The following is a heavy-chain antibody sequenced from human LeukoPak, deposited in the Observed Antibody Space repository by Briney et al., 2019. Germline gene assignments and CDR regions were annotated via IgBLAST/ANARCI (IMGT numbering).Heavy chain of an antibody. V-gene: IGHV3-7*01. CDR2: IKEDGSEK. Sequence: GGSLRLSCAASGFTFSSYWMNWVRQAPGKGPEWVANIKEDGSEKYYVDSVKGRFTISRDNAKNSLYLQMNSLRAEDTAVYYCARDPSSLRDSFDYWGQGSLVTVSS. CDR1: GFTFSSYW. J-gene: IGHJ4*02. CDR3: ARDPSSLRDSFDY.